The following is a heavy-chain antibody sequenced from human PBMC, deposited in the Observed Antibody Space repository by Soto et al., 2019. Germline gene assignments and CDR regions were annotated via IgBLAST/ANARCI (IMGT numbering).Heavy chain of an antibody. CDR1: GFTFTDYY. CDR2: ISPHSTYT. J-gene: IGHJ3*01. CDR3: AKEIFTGSGAAFDV. Sequence: PGGSLRLSCVASGFTFTDYYMAWLRQAPGRGLEWVTQISPHSTYTHYAASVEGRFTISRDNAMKSLFLQMNGLTVEDTAVYYCAKEIFTGSGAAFDVWGPGTRVTVSS. V-gene: IGHV3-11*06. D-gene: IGHD3-3*01.